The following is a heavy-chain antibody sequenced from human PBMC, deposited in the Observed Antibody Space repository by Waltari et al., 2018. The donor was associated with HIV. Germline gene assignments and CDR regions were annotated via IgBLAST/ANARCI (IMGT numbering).Heavy chain of an antibody. Sequence: EVQLVESGGGLVKPGGSLRLSCAASGFTFSSYSMNWVRQATGKGLELVSSISSSSSYIYYADSVKGRFTISRDNAKNSLYLQMNSLRAEDTAVYYCARDFWGGYYYGMDVWGQGTTVTVSS. J-gene: IGHJ6*02. V-gene: IGHV3-21*01. D-gene: IGHD3-16*01. CDR3: ARDFWGGYYYGMDV. CDR1: GFTFSSYS. CDR2: ISSSSSYI.